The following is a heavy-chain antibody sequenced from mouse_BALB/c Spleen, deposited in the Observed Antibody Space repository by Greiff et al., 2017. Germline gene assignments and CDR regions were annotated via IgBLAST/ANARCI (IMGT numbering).Heavy chain of an antibody. CDR3: TREDYGSSYHFDY. Sequence: EVMLVESGGGLVQPGGSLKLSCAASGFTFSSYTMSWVRQTPEKRLEWVATISSGGSYTYYPDSVKGRFTISRDNAKNTLYLQMSSLKSEDTAMYYCTREDYGSSYHFDYWGQGTTLTVSS. V-gene: IGHV5-6-4*01. D-gene: IGHD1-1*01. CDR1: GFTFSSYT. CDR2: ISSGGSYT. J-gene: IGHJ2*01.